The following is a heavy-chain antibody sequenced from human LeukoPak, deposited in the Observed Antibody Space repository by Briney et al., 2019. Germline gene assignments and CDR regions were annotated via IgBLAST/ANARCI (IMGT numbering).Heavy chain of an antibody. CDR2: IWYDGSNK. CDR1: GFTFSNYG. V-gene: IGHV3-33*01. D-gene: IGHD3-10*01. Sequence: PGGSLRLSCAASGFTFSNYGMHWVRQAPGKGLQWLAVIWYDGSNKYYAESVKGRFTISRDNSKNTLYLQMNSLRAQDTAVYYCARDHFTMVRGAEFDYWGQGTLVTVSS. CDR3: ARDHFTMVRGAEFDY. J-gene: IGHJ4*02.